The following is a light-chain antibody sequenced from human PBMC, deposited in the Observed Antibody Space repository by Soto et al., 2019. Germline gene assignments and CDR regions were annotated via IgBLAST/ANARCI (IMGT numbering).Light chain of an antibody. J-gene: IGKJ4*01. V-gene: IGKV1-5*03. CDR2: NAS. CDR3: QHYLSYSI. Sequence: DIQMTQSPSTRSASVGDRVTITCRASQSLSSWLAWYQQKPGKAPKLLIYNASHLKSGVPSRFSGSGSGTDFILTISSLQADDLASYCRQHYLSYSIFGGGTKLEIK. CDR1: QSLSSW.